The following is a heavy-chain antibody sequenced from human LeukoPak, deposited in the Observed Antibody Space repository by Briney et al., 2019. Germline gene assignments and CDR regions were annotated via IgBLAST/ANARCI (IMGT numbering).Heavy chain of an antibody. J-gene: IGHJ5*02. CDR2: INPSGGST. D-gene: IGHD2-15*01. V-gene: IGHV1-46*01. CDR3: ARGYCSGGSCYIGYNWFDP. Sequence: ASVKVSCKASGYTFTSYYMHWVRQAPGQGLEWMGIINPSGGSTGYAQKFQGRVTMTRDTSTSTVYMELSSLRSEDTAVYYCARGYCSGGSCYIGYNWFDPWGQGTLVTVSS. CDR1: GYTFTSYY.